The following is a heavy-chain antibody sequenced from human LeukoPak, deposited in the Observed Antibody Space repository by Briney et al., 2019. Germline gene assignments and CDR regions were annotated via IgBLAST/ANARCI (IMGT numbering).Heavy chain of an antibody. CDR3: ARDPPYYYDSSGWNDY. CDR2: IIPILGIA. D-gene: IGHD3-22*01. V-gene: IGHV1-69*04. CDR1: GGTFSSYA. Sequence: ASVKVSCKASGGTFSSYAISWVRQAPGQGLEWMGRIIPILGIANYAQKFQGRVTITADKSTSTAYMELSSLRSGDTAVYYCARDPPYYYDSSGWNDYWGQGTLVTVSS. J-gene: IGHJ4*02.